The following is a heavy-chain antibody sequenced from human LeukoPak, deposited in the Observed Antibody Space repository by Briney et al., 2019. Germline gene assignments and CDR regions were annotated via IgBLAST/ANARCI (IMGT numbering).Heavy chain of an antibody. V-gene: IGHV4-4*02. CDR2: IYHSGST. CDR1: GGSISSSNW. J-gene: IGHJ3*02. CDR3: ARDWGCGGDCSPGAFDI. D-gene: IGHD2-21*02. Sequence: SETLSLTCAVSGGSISSSNWWSWVRQPPGKGLEWIGEIYHSGSTNYNPSLKSRVTISVDKSKNQFSLKLSSVTAADTAVYYCARDWGCGGDCSPGAFDIWGQGTMVTVSS.